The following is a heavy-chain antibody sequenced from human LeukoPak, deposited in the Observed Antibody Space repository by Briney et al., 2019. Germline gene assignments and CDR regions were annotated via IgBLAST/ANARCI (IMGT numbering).Heavy chain of an antibody. Sequence: SETLSLTCAVYGGSFSGGSYYWSWIRQPAGKGLEWIGRIYTSGSTNYNPSLKSRVTISVDTSKNQFSLKLSSVTAADTAVYYCAKRGESSLWAYFYYYMDVWGKGTTVTVSS. J-gene: IGHJ6*03. V-gene: IGHV4-61*02. CDR1: GGSFSGGSYY. CDR3: AKRGESSLWAYFYYYMDV. D-gene: IGHD2-21*01. CDR2: IYTSGST.